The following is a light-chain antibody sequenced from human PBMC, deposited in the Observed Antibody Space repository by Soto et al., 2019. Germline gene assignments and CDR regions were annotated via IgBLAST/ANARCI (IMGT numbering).Light chain of an antibody. Sequence: QSALTQPASVSGSPGQSITLSCTGTRSDVAAYNYVCWYQQHPGKAPKLIISEVSDRPSGISPRFTGSKSGNVAALTISGLQTEDEADYFCSSYTTTRTLVFGGGTKLTVL. CDR2: EVS. CDR1: RSDVAAYNY. CDR3: SSYTTTRTLV. V-gene: IGLV2-14*03. J-gene: IGLJ2*01.